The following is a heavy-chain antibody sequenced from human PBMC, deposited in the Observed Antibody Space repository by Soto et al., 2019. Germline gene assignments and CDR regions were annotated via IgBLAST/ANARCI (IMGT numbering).Heavy chain of an antibody. D-gene: IGHD2-2*03. V-gene: IGHV4-39*01. CDR2: IYYNGDT. CDR1: GASISSDGFY. CDR3: ASGYPPRDFDP. Sequence: SETLSLTCTVSGASISSDGFYWGWIRQPPGKGLEWIASIYYNGDTFHNPSLKSRVTIFVDTSKNEFSLKVTSVTAADTGVYFWASGYPPRDFDPWGKGPRVTVS. J-gene: IGHJ5*02.